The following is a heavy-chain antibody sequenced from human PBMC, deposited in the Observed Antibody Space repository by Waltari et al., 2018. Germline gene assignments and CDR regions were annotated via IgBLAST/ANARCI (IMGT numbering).Heavy chain of an antibody. CDR1: GFTFNDYG. Sequence: EVQLVESGGGMVRPGGSLRLSCAASGFTFNDYGMSWVRQVPGKGWEWVSGINWSGSRTSYADSVMGRFTVSRDNAMNSLYLEMSSLRAEDTALYYCVREVFGSGWRESYFFDYWGQGTLVTVSS. J-gene: IGHJ4*02. CDR2: INWSGSRT. V-gene: IGHV3-20*04. CDR3: VREVFGSGWRESYFFDY. D-gene: IGHD6-19*01.